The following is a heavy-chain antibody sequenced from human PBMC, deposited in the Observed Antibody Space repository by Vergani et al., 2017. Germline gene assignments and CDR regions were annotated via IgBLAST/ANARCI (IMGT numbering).Heavy chain of an antibody. V-gene: IGHV3-15*07. CDR2: TKSTFDRGTT. CDR3: TTDPRYCGDGSCYWLRDHHYYGMDV. Sequence: EVQLVESGGGIVKPGGSLSLSCVASGFSFRNAWMNWVRRTPGKGLEWVGRTKSTFDRGTTDYAAAVKGRFTISRDDSKNTLFLQMNGLKTEDIGVYYCTTDPRYCGDGSCYWLRDHHYYGMDVWGQGTTVTVSS. CDR1: GFSFRNAW. J-gene: IGHJ6*02. D-gene: IGHD2-21*01.